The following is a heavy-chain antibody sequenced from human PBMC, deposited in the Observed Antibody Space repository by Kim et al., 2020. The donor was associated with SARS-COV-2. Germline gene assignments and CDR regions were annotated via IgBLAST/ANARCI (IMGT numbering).Heavy chain of an antibody. CDR2: IYYSGST. V-gene: IGHV4-39*01. J-gene: IGHJ4*02. D-gene: IGHD3-16*01. CDR1: GGSISSSSYY. Sequence: SETLSLTCTVSGGSISSSSYYWGWIRQPPGKGLEWIGSIYYSGSTYYNPSLKSRVTISVDTSKNQFSLKLSSVTAADTAVYYCARPGMDYDYVWGSWAFDYWGQGTLVTVSS. CDR3: ARPGMDYDYVWGSWAFDY.